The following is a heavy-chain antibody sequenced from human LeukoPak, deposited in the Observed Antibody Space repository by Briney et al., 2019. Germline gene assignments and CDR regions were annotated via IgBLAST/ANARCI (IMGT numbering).Heavy chain of an antibody. Sequence: ASVKVSCKASGYTFTSYGISWVRQAPGQGLEWMGWISAYNGNTNYAQKLQGRVTMTTDTSTSTAYMELSSLRSEDTAVYYCARDHCSGGSCSRGYFDYWGQGTLVTVSS. CDR2: ISAYNGNT. J-gene: IGHJ4*02. D-gene: IGHD2-15*01. V-gene: IGHV1-18*01. CDR3: ARDHCSGGSCSRGYFDY. CDR1: GYTFTSYG.